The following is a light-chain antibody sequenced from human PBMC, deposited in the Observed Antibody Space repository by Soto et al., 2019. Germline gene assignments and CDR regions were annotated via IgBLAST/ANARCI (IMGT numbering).Light chain of an antibody. Sequence: EIVFTQSPGTLSLSPGERATLSCRSSQSISSSYLAWYQQKPGQAPRLLVYGVSSRASDGPDRFSGSGSGTDFTLTISSLEPEDSAVYYCQQYTDSRTFGQGTKVDIK. CDR3: QQYTDSRT. CDR1: QSISSSY. V-gene: IGKV3-20*01. CDR2: GVS. J-gene: IGKJ1*01.